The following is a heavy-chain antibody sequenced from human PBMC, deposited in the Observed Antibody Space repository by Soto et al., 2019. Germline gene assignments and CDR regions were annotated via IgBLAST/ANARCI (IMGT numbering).Heavy chain of an antibody. V-gene: IGHV4-4*02. CDR1: GGSISSSNW. Sequence: PSETLSLTCAVSGGSISSSNWWSWVRQPPGKGLEWIGEIYHSGSTNYNPSLKSRVTISVDKSKNQFSLKLSSVTAADTAVYYCARDRGPRDNYYSGMDVWGQGTTVTVSS. CDR3: ARDRGPRDNYYSGMDV. J-gene: IGHJ6*02. CDR2: IYHSGST.